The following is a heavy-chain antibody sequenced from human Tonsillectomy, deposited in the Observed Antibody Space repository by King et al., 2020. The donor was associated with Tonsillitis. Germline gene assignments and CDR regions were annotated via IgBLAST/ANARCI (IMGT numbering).Heavy chain of an antibody. D-gene: IGHD2-2*01. CDR2: INPSAIST. V-gene: IGHV1-46*01. CDR3: ARLAPYCSSTSCQEDF. CDR1: GYTFTSYY. J-gene: IGHJ4*02. Sequence: QLVQSGAEVKKPGASVKVSCKASGYTFTSYYMHWVRQAPGQGLEWMGMINPSAISTSYAQKFQGRVAMTRDTSTSTVYMELSSLRSEDTAVYYCARLAPYCSSTSCQEDFWGQGTLVTVSS.